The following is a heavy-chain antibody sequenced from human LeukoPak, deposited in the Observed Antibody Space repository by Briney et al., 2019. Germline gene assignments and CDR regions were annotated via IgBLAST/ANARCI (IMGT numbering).Heavy chain of an antibody. CDR1: GGSISSGDYY. D-gene: IGHD6-19*01. CDR3: ARLAPYSSGPHFDY. Sequence: SETLSLTSTVSGGSISSGDYYWSWIRQPPGKGLEWTGYIYYSGSTYYNPSLKSRVTISVDTSKNQFSLKLSSVTAADTAMYYCARLAPYSSGPHFDYWGQGILVTVSS. CDR2: IYYSGST. V-gene: IGHV4-30-4*01. J-gene: IGHJ4*02.